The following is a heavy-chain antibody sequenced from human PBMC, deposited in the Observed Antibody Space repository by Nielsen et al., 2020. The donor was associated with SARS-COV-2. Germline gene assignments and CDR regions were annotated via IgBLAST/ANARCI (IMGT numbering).Heavy chain of an antibody. V-gene: IGHV3-74*01. Sequence: GESLKISCAASGFTFSNYAMNWVRQAPGKGLMWVSRIKPDGSRSDYADSVKGRFTISRDNARDTLYLQMNSLSAEDTAVYYCVRVRDDGYYYDTGPFDYWGQGALVTVSS. J-gene: IGHJ4*02. CDR2: IKPDGSRS. CDR3: VRVRDDGYYYDTGPFDY. CDR1: GFTFSNYA. D-gene: IGHD3-22*01.